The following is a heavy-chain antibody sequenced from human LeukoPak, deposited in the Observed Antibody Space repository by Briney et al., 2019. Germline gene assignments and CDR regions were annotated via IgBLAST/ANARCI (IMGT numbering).Heavy chain of an antibody. V-gene: IGHV1-2*02. J-gene: IGHJ6*03. D-gene: IGHD3-10*01. CDR2: INPNSGGT. CDR1: GYTFTGYY. Sequence: GASVKVSCKASGYTFTGYYMHWVRQAPGQGLEWMGWINPNSGGTNYAQKFQGRVTMTRDTSISTAYMELSRLRSDDTAVYYCARDFRAVSSLFYYYYYMDVWGKGTTVTVSS. CDR3: ARDFRAVSSLFYYYYYMDV.